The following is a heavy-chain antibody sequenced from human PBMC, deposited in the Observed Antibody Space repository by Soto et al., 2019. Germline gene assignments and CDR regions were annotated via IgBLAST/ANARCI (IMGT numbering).Heavy chain of an antibody. J-gene: IGHJ6*02. Sequence: QPGGSLRLSCAASGFTFSSYDMHWVRQAAGKGLEWVSVIGTAGDTHYAGSVKGRFTISRENAKNFLYLQMNSLRAGDTAVYYCARVIGYNYGLDVWGQGTTVTVSS. CDR2: IGTAGDT. D-gene: IGHD3-16*02. CDR3: ARVIGYNYGLDV. V-gene: IGHV3-13*01. CDR1: GFTFSSYD.